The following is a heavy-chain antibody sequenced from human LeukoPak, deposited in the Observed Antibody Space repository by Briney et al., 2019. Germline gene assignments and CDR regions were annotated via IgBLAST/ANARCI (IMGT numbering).Heavy chain of an antibody. CDR1: GFTFRSYS. J-gene: IGHJ5*02. CDR2: ISSSGSTI. V-gene: IGHV3-48*04. D-gene: IGHD6-13*01. Sequence: GGSLRLSCAVSGFTFRSYSMNWVRQAPGKGLEWVSYISSSGSTIYYADSVKGRFTISRDNAKNSLYLQMNSLRAEDTAVYYCARDGSSSWDPDLNWFDPWGQGTLVTVSS. CDR3: ARDGSSSWDPDLNWFDP.